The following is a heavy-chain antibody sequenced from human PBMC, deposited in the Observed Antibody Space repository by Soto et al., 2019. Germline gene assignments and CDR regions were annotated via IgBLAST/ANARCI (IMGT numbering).Heavy chain of an antibody. D-gene: IGHD3-16*02. V-gene: IGHV1-24*01. Sequence: GVSVKVSCKVSGYTLTELSMHWVRQAPGKGLEWMGGFDPEDGETIYAQKFQGRVTMTEDTSTDTAYMELSSLRSEDTAVYYCATDWRVDMITFGGVIPSGAFDIWGQGTMVTVSS. CDR3: ATDWRVDMITFGGVIPSGAFDI. CDR1: GYTLTELS. CDR2: FDPEDGET. J-gene: IGHJ3*02.